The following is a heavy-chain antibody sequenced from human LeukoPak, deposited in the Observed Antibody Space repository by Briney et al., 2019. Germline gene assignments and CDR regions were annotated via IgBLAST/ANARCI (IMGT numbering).Heavy chain of an antibody. CDR3: AKAVTSDYHSLYYNYYMDV. J-gene: IGHJ6*03. V-gene: IGHV3-30*18. Sequence: PGGSLRLSCAASGFTFSSYSMNWVRQAPGKGLEWVAVISYDGSNKYFGDSVKGRFTISRDNSKNTLYLQMDSLRAEDTAIYYCAKAVTSDYHSLYYNYYMDVWGKGTTVTVSS. D-gene: IGHD3-10*01. CDR1: GFTFSSYS. CDR2: ISYDGSNK.